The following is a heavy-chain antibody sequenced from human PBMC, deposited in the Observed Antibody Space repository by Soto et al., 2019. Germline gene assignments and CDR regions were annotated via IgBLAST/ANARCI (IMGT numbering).Heavy chain of an antibody. V-gene: IGHV4-39*01. CDR1: GGSISSSSYY. CDR3: ARGYYDFWSGYYTPYNWFDP. CDR2: IYYSGST. Sequence: SETLSLTCTVSGGSISSSSYYWGWIRQPPGKGLEWIGSIYYSGSTYYNPSLKSRVTISVDTSKNQFSLKLSSVTAADTAVYYCARGYYDFWSGYYTPYNWFDPWGQGTLVTVSS. D-gene: IGHD3-3*01. J-gene: IGHJ5*02.